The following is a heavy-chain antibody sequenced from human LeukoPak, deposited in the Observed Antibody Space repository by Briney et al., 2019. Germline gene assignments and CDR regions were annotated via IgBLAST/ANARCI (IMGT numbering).Heavy chain of an antibody. CDR2: IYYTGAT. CDR1: GGSISGYF. V-gene: IGHV4-59*08. Sequence: PSETLSLTCTVSGGSISGYFWSCLRQPPGQGLEVIGYIYYTGATLYNPSLKSRVTMSVDTSKNQFSLKLSSVTAADTAVYYCGRHDPVGYYQHGMDVWGQGTTVTVSS. CDR3: GRHDPVGYYQHGMDV. J-gene: IGHJ6*02. D-gene: IGHD2-15*01.